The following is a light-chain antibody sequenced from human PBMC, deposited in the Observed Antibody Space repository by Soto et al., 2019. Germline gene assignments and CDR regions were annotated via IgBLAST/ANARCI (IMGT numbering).Light chain of an antibody. Sequence: EIVLTQSPATLSLSPGERATLSCRASQSVSSYLAWYQQKPGQAPRLLIYDASNRATGIPARFSGSGSGTXXXXXIXSLEPEDFAVYYCQQRSNWLLTFGPGTKVDIK. CDR1: QSVSSY. V-gene: IGKV3-11*01. CDR2: DAS. CDR3: QQRSNWLLT. J-gene: IGKJ3*01.